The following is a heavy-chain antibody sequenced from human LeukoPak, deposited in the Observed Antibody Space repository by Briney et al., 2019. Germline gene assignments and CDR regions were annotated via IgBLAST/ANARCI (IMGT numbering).Heavy chain of an antibody. V-gene: IGHV4-34*01. CDR1: GGSFSGYY. D-gene: IGHD6-6*01. CDR3: ARGPLYSSSSGYYYYYYVDV. J-gene: IGHJ6*03. CDR2: INHSGST. Sequence: PSETLSLTCAVYGGSFSGYYWSWIRQPPGKGLEWIGEINHSGSTNYNPSLKSRVTISVDTSKNQFSLKLSSVTAADTAVYYCARGPLYSSSSGYYYYYYVDVWGKGTTVTVSS.